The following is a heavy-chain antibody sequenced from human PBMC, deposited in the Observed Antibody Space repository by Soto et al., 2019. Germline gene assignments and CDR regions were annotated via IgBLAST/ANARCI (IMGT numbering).Heavy chain of an antibody. V-gene: IGHV4-34*01. CDR3: ARGYGRNLDY. Sequence: QVQLQQWGAGLLKPSETLSLTCAVYGGSFSGYYWNWIRQPPGKGLEWIGEINHSGSTNYNPSLTSRVTISVDTSKNQFSLKLSSVTAADTAVYYCARGYGRNLDYWGQGTLVTVSS. CDR2: INHSGST. J-gene: IGHJ4*02. D-gene: IGHD3-10*01. CDR1: GGSFSGYY.